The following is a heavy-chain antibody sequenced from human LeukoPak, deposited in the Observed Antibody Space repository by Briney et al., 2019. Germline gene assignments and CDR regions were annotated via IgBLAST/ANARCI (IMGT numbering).Heavy chain of an antibody. Sequence: GGSLRLSCAASGFTFSDYYVSWIRQAPGKGLEWVSYISSSGSTIYYADSVKGRFTISRDNAKNSLYLQMNSLRAEDTAVYYCARSRYYDFWSGYYARPYFDYWGQGTLVTVSS. D-gene: IGHD3-3*01. V-gene: IGHV3-11*01. J-gene: IGHJ4*02. CDR3: ARSRYYDFWSGYYARPYFDY. CDR2: ISSSGSTI. CDR1: GFTFSDYY.